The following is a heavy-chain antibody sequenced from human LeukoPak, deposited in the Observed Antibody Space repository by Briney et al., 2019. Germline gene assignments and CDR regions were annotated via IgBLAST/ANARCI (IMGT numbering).Heavy chain of an antibody. Sequence: GASVKVSCKASGYTFTSYGISWVRQAPGQGLEWMGRISPNSGDTNCAQKFQGRVTMTRDTSISTPYMELSRLTSDDTAVYYCAREGHCSSPSCALDYWGQGTRVTVSS. CDR2: ISPNSGDT. CDR3: AREGHCSSPSCALDY. V-gene: IGHV1-2*06. D-gene: IGHD2-2*01. J-gene: IGHJ4*02. CDR1: GYTFTSYG.